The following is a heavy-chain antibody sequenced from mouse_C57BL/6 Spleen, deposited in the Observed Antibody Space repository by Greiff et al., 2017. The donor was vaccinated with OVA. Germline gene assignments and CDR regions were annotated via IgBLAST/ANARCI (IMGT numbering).Heavy chain of an antibody. J-gene: IGHJ4*01. Sequence: QVQLKQPGTELVKPGASVKLSCKASGYTFTSYWMHWVKQRPGQGLEWIGNINPSNGGTNYNEKFKSKATLTVGKSSSTAYMQLSSLTSEDSAVYYCARDGYYDYAMDYWGQGTSVTVSS. CDR1: GYTFTSYW. V-gene: IGHV1-53*01. CDR3: ARDGYYDYAMDY. D-gene: IGHD2-3*01. CDR2: INPSNGGT.